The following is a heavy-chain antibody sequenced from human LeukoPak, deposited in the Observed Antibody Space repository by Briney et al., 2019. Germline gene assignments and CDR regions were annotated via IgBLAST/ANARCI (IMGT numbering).Heavy chain of an antibody. CDR3: ATEATYYYDSSDYYGRYYFDY. CDR2: ISSSSSYI. D-gene: IGHD3-22*01. Sequence: PGGSLRLSCAASGFTFSSYSMNWVRQAPGKGLEWVSSISSSSSYIYYADSVKGRFTISRDNAKNSLYLQMNSLRAEDTAVYYCATEATYYYDSSDYYGRYYFDYWGQGTLVTVSS. CDR1: GFTFSSYS. V-gene: IGHV3-21*01. J-gene: IGHJ4*02.